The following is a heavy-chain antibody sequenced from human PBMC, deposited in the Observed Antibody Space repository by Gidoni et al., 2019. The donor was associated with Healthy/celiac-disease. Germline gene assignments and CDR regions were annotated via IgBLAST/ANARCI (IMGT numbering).Heavy chain of an antibody. D-gene: IGHD2-21*02. V-gene: IGHV3-23*01. CDR2: ISGSGGST. Sequence: EVQLLESGGGLVQPGGSLRLSCAASGFTFSSYAMSWVRQAPGKGLGWVSAISGSGGSTYYADSVKGRFTISRDNSKNTLYLQMNSLRAEDTAVYYCAKDGEGMVTAPVDYWGQGTLVTVSS. J-gene: IGHJ4*02. CDR3: AKDGEGMVTAPVDY. CDR1: GFTFSSYA.